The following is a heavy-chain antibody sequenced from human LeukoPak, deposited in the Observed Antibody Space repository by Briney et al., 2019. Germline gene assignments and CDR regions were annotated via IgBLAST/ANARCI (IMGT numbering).Heavy chain of an antibody. Sequence: SGGSLRLSCAASGFTFSNHYMSWIRQAPGKGLVWVSYISSRSSNKYYADSVKGRFTISRDNAKNSLYLQMDSLRVEDTAVYYCAREGWDLNALDIWGQGTMVTVSS. CDR3: AREGWDLNALDI. V-gene: IGHV3-11*04. J-gene: IGHJ3*02. CDR2: ISSRSSNK. CDR1: GFTFSNHY. D-gene: IGHD1-26*01.